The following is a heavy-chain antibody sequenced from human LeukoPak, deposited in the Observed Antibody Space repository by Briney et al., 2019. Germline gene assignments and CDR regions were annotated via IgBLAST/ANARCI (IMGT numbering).Heavy chain of an antibody. CDR3: ARTPSPGIAVAGPVYYFDY. CDR1: GDSVSSNSAA. D-gene: IGHD6-19*01. Sequence: SQTLSLTCAISGDSVSSNSAAWNWIRQSPSRGLEWLGRTYYRSEWYNDYAVSVKSRITINPDTSKNQFSLQLNSVTPEDTAVYYCARTPSPGIAVAGPVYYFDYWGQGTLVTVSS. V-gene: IGHV6-1*01. J-gene: IGHJ4*02. CDR2: TYYRSEWYN.